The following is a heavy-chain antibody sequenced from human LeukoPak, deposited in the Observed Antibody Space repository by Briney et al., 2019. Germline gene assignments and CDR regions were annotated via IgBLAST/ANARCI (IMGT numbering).Heavy chain of an antibody. J-gene: IGHJ4*02. D-gene: IGHD3-22*01. CDR1: GFTFGGYW. CDR2: INLDGSGR. CDR3: ATSDDSSGSD. V-gene: IGHV3-7*01. Sequence: GGSLRLSCAASGFTFGGYWMSWVRQAPGKGLEWVANINLDGSGRHYVDSARGRFTISRDNAKNSLYLQMNSLRAEDTALYYCATSDDSSGSDWGQGTLVTVSS.